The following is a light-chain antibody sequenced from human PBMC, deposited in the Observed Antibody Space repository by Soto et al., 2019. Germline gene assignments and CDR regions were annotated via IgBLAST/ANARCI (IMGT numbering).Light chain of an antibody. CDR1: QSVSSN. Sequence: EIVMTQSPATLSVSPGERATLSCRASQSVSSNLAWYQQKPGQAPRLLIYGASTRATGIPARFSGSGSGTEFTLTISSLQSEDFATYYCQQYNYWPVTFGGGTKVEIK. CDR3: QQYNYWPVT. CDR2: GAS. V-gene: IGKV3-15*01. J-gene: IGKJ4*01.